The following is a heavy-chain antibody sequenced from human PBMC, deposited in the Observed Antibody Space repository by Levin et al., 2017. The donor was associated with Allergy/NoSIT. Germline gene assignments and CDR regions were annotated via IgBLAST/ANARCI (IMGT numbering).Heavy chain of an antibody. J-gene: IGHJ5*02. D-gene: IGHD3-9*01. V-gene: IGHV4-39*01. CDR3: ARRYYDIFNWFDP. Sequence: GSLRLSCTVSGGSISSSSYYWGWIRQPPGKGLEWIGSIYYSGSTYYNPSLKSRVTISVDTSKNQFSLKLSSVTAADTAVYYCARRYYDIFNWFDPWGQGTLVTVSS. CDR1: GGSISSSSYY. CDR2: IYYSGST.